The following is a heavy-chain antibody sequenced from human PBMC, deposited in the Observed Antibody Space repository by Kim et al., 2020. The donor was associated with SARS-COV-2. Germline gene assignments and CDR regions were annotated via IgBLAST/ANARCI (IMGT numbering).Heavy chain of an antibody. J-gene: IGHJ5*02. D-gene: IGHD3-22*01. CDR2: INPNSGGT. V-gene: IGHV1-2*02. CDR3: ARGASISMIVVVYNWFDP. CDR1: GYTFTGYY. Sequence: ASVKVSCKASGYTFTGYYMHWVRQAPGQGLEWMGWINPNSGGTNYAQKFQGRVTTTRDTSSSTAYMELSRLRSDDTAVYYCARGASISMIVVVYNWFDPWGQGTLVTVSS.